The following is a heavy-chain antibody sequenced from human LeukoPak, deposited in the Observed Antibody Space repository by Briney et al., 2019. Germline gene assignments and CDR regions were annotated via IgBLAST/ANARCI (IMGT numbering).Heavy chain of an antibody. CDR1: VFTFSRDG. Sequence: GGSLRLSCVASVFTFSRDGIHWVRQPPGKGLERVAVIRYVGGAYSYADSVKGRFTISRDNSKNTLYLQMSSLRAEDTAVYFCARDVWFGDYRWFDPWGQGTLVIVSS. CDR2: IRYVGGAY. D-gene: IGHD3-10*01. J-gene: IGHJ5*02. CDR3: ARDVWFGDYRWFDP. V-gene: IGHV3-33*01.